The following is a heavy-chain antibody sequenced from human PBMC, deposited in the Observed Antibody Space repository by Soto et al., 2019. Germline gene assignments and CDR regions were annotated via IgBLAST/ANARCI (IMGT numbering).Heavy chain of an antibody. D-gene: IGHD2-2*01. CDR3: ARGYCSSTSCSYFYHGMDV. CDR1: GFTFRNYD. CDR2: IGTAGDT. V-gene: IGHV3-13*01. J-gene: IGHJ6*02. Sequence: GGSLRLSCAASGFTFRNYDIHWVRQGTGVGLEWVSAIGTAGDTYYGGSVKGRFTMSRDGAKNSCYLQMNSLRAEDTAVYYCARGYCSSTSCSYFYHGMDVWGQGTTVTVSS.